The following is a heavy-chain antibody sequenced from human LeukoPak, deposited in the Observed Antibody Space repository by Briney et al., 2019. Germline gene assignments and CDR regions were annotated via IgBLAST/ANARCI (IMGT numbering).Heavy chain of an antibody. D-gene: IGHD6-19*01. Sequence: SETLSLTCTVSGGSISSYYWSWIRQPPGKGLEWIGYIYYSGSTNYNPSLKSRVTISVDTSKNQFSLKLSSVTAADTAVYYCARAPLEQWCAFDIWGQGTMVTVSS. CDR3: ARAPLEQWCAFDI. V-gene: IGHV4-59*01. CDR2: IYYSGST. CDR1: GGSISSYY. J-gene: IGHJ3*02.